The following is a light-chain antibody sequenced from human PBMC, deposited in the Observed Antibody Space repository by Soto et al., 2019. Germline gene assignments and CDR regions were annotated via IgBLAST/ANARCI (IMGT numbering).Light chain of an antibody. V-gene: IGLV2-14*03. CDR1: RTDVDGFYY. CDR2: DVY. Sequence: QSVLTQPASVSGSPGQSIAISCTGVRTDVDGFYYVSWYQQHPGQAPQLIIYDVYSRPSGVSHRLSGSKSGDTASLTISGFQAEDEAYYYCTSYTSSTPFYVFGTGTKVTVL. J-gene: IGLJ1*01. CDR3: TSYTSSTPFYV.